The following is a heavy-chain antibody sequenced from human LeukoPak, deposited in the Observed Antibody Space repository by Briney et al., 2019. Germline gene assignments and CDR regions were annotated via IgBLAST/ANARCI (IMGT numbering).Heavy chain of an antibody. V-gene: IGHV3-23*01. CDR3: AKGASYGDYREFDY. Sequence: GGPLRLSCAASGFTFSSYAMSWVRQAPGEGLEWVSAISGSGGSTYYADSVKGRFTISRDNSKNTLYLQMNSLRAEDTAVYYCAKGASYGDYREFDYWGQGTLVTVSS. CDR2: ISGSGGST. CDR1: GFTFSSYA. J-gene: IGHJ4*02. D-gene: IGHD4-17*01.